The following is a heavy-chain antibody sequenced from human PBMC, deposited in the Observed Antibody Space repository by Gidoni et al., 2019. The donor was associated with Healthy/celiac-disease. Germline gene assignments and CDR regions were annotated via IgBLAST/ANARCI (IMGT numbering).Heavy chain of an antibody. CDR2: IIPILGIA. Sequence: QVQLVQSGAAVKTAGSSVKVSCKASGGTFSSYAISWVRQAPGQGLEWMGRIIPILGIANYAQKFQGRVTITADKSTSTAYMELSSLRSEDTAVYYCARDIGSSGWFDYWGQGTLVTVSS. D-gene: IGHD6-19*01. CDR3: ARDIGSSGWFDY. J-gene: IGHJ4*02. V-gene: IGHV1-69*04. CDR1: GGTFSSYA.